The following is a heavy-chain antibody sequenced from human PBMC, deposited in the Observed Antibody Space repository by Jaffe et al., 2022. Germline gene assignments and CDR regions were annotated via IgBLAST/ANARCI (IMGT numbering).Heavy chain of an antibody. Sequence: QITLKESGPTLVKPTQTLTLTCTFSGFSLSTSGVGVGWIRQPPGKALEWLALIYWDDDKRYSPSLKSRLTITKDTSKNQVVLTMTNMDPVDTATYYCAHRPLGLIRYCSGGSCYRYNWFDPWGQGTLVTVSS. CDR1: GFSLSTSGVG. CDR3: AHRPLGLIRYCSGGSCYRYNWFDP. D-gene: IGHD2-15*01. CDR2: IYWDDDK. J-gene: IGHJ5*02. V-gene: IGHV2-5*02.